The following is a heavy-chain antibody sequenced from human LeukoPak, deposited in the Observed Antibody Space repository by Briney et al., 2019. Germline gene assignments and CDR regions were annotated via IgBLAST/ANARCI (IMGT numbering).Heavy chain of an antibody. Sequence: GASVKVSCEASGYTFTSYGISWVRQAPGQGLEWMGWISAYNGNTNYAQELQGRVTMTTDTSTSTAYMELRSLRSDDTAVYYCARVRNPYSSGWYVSWGQGTLVTVSS. CDR3: ARVRNPYSSGWYVS. V-gene: IGHV1-18*01. D-gene: IGHD6-19*01. CDR2: ISAYNGNT. CDR1: GYTFTSYG. J-gene: IGHJ5*02.